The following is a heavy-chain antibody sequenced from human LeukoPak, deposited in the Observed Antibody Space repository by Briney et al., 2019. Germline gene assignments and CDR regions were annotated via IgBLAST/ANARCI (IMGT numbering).Heavy chain of an antibody. V-gene: IGHV1-24*01. Sequence: ASVKVSCKVSGYTLTELSMHWVRQAPGKGLEWMGGFDPEDGGTIYAQKFQGRVTMTEDTSTDTAYMELSSLRSEDTAVYYCARRYENYDFWSGPLTTEYYFDYWGQGTLVTVSS. D-gene: IGHD3-3*01. CDR3: ARRYENYDFWSGPLTTEYYFDY. J-gene: IGHJ4*02. CDR1: GYTLTELS. CDR2: FDPEDGGT.